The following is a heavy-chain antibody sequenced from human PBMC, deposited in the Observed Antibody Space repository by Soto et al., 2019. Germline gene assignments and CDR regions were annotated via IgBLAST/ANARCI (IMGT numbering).Heavy chain of an antibody. CDR1: GYTFTSYA. J-gene: IGHJ4*02. D-gene: IGHD1-26*01. V-gene: IGHV1-3*01. CDR2: INAGNGNT. CDR3: ARAQGGYSGSYRFDY. Sequence: QVQLVQSGAEVKKPGASVKVSCKASGYTFTSYAMHWVRQAPGQRLEWMGWINAGNGNTKYSQKFQGRVTVTRDTSANTVYMELSSLRSEDTAVYYCARAQGGYSGSYRFDYWGQGSLVTVSS.